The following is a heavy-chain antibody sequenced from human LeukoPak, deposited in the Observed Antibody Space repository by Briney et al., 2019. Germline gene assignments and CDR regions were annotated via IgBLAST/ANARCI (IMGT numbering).Heavy chain of an antibody. Sequence: GGSLRLSCAASGFTFSSYAMSWVRQAPGKGLGWVSAISGSGGSTYYADSVKGRFTISRDNSKNTLYLQMNSLRAEDTAVYYCAKSSQSGSYIFDYWGQGTLVTVSS. CDR3: AKSSQSGSYIFDY. CDR2: ISGSGGST. J-gene: IGHJ4*02. D-gene: IGHD1-26*01. CDR1: GFTFSSYA. V-gene: IGHV3-23*01.